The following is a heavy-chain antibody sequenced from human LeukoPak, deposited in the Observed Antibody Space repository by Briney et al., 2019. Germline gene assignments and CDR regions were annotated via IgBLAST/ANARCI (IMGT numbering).Heavy chain of an antibody. CDR1: GFTFSSYA. D-gene: IGHD6-13*01. CDR3: AREVRSSWYYFDY. CDR2: IYSGGST. Sequence: GGSLRLSCAASGFTFSSYAMHWVRQAPGKGLEWVSVIYSGGSTYYADSVKGRFTISRHNSKNTLYLQMNSLRAEDTAVYYCAREVRSSWYYFDYWGQGTLVTVSS. J-gene: IGHJ4*02. V-gene: IGHV3-53*04.